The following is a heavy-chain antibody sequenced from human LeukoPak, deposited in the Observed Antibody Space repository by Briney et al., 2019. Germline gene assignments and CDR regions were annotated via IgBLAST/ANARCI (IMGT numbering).Heavy chain of an antibody. CDR2: IWRGCSSK. V-gene: IGHV3-33*01. CDR1: GFTFSSYA. J-gene: IGHJ4*02. D-gene: IGHD6-13*01. CDR3: ARDPPTRQYTNSFSLDY. Sequence: AGRSLRLSCAASGFTFSSYAMHWVRQAPGKGLQWVAVIWRGCSSKYYADSVKGRFTISRDNSKNTLYLKMNSLRAEDTAVYYCARDPPTRQYTNSFSLDYWGQGTLVTVSS.